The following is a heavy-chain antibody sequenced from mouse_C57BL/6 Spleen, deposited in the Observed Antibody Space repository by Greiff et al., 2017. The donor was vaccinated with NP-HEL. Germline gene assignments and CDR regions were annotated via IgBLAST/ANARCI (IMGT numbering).Heavy chain of an antibody. Sequence: EVQLQQSGPELVKPGASVKMSCKASGYTFTDYNMHWVKQSHGKSLEWIGYINPNNGGTSYNQKFKGKATLTVDKSSSTAYMELRSLTSEDSAVDYCARKVRGWTDYAMDYWGQGTSVTVSS. J-gene: IGHJ4*01. CDR2: INPNNGGT. D-gene: IGHD2-14*01. CDR1: GYTFTDYN. CDR3: ARKVRGWTDYAMDY. V-gene: IGHV1-22*01.